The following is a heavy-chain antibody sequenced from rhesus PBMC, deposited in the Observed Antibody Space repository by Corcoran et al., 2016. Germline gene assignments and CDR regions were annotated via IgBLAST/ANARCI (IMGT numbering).Heavy chain of an antibody. V-gene: IGHV4-165*02. CDR2: IGGSSGST. Sequence: QVQLQESGPGLVKPSETPSLTCAASGGSISGYYWTRIGKPPGKGREWSGYIGGSSGSTYYNPSLKSRVTISTDTSKNQFSLKLSSVTAADTAVYYCASLRSSSWSFDYWGQGVLVTVSS. CDR1: GGSISGYY. D-gene: IGHD6-13*01. J-gene: IGHJ4*01. CDR3: ASLRSSSWSFDY.